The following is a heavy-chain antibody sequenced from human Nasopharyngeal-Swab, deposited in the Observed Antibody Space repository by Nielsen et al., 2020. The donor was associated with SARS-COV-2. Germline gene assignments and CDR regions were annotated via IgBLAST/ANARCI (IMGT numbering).Heavy chain of an antibody. D-gene: IGHD6-13*01. J-gene: IGHJ6*03. CDR1: GGTFSSYA. V-gene: IGHV1-69*06. CDR2: IIPIFGTA. Sequence: SVKVSCKASGGTFSSYAISWVRQAPGQGLEWMGGIIPIFGTANYAQKFQDRVTITADKSTSTAYMELSSLRSEDTAVYYCARAGEQQLLYYYYMDVWGKGTTVTVSS. CDR3: ARAGEQQLLYYYYMDV.